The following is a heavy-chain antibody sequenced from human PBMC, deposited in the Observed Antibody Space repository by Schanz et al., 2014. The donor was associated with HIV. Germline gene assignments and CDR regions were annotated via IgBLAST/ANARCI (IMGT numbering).Heavy chain of an antibody. CDR3: AKSSGWLYAHFDY. V-gene: IGHV3-23*01. Sequence: EVQLLESGGGLVQPGGSPRLSCTTSGFTFSDYAMSWVRQAPGKGLEWVSAIVSRGGDTYYADFVEGRFTISRDNSKNTLYLQMHSLRAEDTAVYYCAKSSGWLYAHFDYWGQGTLVTVSS. J-gene: IGHJ4*02. CDR2: IVSRGGDT. D-gene: IGHD3-9*01. CDR1: GFTFSDYA.